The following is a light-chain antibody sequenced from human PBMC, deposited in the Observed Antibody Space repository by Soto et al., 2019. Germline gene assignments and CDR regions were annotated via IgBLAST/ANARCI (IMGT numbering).Light chain of an antibody. J-gene: IGKJ1*01. CDR2: DAS. CDR1: QSVSSY. V-gene: IGKV3-11*01. Sequence: EIVLTQSPATLYLSPGERATLSCRASQSVSSYLAWYQHKPGQAPRLLIYDASKRATGIPARFSGSGSGTDFTLTINSLEPEDFAVYYCQQRSNWPPTWTFGQGTRVDIK. CDR3: QQRSNWPPTWT.